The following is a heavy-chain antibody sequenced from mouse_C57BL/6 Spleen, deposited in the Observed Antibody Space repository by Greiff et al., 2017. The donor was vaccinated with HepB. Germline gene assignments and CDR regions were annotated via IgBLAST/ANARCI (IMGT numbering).Heavy chain of an antibody. CDR3: ARSGGSSPWYFDV. D-gene: IGHD1-1*01. V-gene: IGHV1-47*01. CDR2: FHPYNDDT. J-gene: IGHJ1*03. CDR1: GYTFTTYP. Sequence: QVHVKQSGAELVKPGASVKMSCKASGYTFTTYPIEWMKQNHGKSLEWIGNFHPYNDDTKYNEKFKGKATLTVEKSSSTVYLELSRLTSDDSAVYYCARSGGSSPWYFDVWGTGTTVTVSS.